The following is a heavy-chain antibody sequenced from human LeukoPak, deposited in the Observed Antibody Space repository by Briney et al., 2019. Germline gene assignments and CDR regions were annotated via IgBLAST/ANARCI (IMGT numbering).Heavy chain of an antibody. CDR2: ISSSSTHI. J-gene: IGHJ4*02. CDR1: GFTLSSYS. D-gene: IGHD1-26*01. Sequence: GGSLRLSCAASGFTLSSYSMNWVRQAPGKGLEWVSYISSSSTHIYYADSVKGRFTISRDNARNSLYLQMNSLSAEDTAVYYCARRGIVLGAAPVLKYSFDYWGQGTLVTVSS. CDR3: ARRGIVLGAAPVLKYSFDY. V-gene: IGHV3-21*04.